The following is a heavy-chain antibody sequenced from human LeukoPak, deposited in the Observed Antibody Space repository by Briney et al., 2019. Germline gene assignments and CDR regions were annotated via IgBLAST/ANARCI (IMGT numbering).Heavy chain of an antibody. Sequence: PGGSLRLSCAASGFTFSSYGMHWVRQAPGKGLEWVAVISYDGSNKYYADSVKGRFTISRDNSKNTLYLQMNSLRAEDTAVYYCARAYDSSGYYVGGYFDYWGQGTLVTVSS. CDR3: ARAYDSSGYYVGGYFDY. D-gene: IGHD3-22*01. V-gene: IGHV3-30*19. CDR2: ISYDGSNK. J-gene: IGHJ4*02. CDR1: GFTFSSYG.